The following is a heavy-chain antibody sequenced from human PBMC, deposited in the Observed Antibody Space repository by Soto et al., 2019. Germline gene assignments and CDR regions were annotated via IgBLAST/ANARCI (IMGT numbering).Heavy chain of an antibody. Sequence: SETLSLTCTVSGGSLSSSSYYWGWIRQPPGKGLEWIGSIYYSGSTYYNPSLKSRVTISVDTSKNQFSLKLSSVTAADTAVYYCARHYRSHITIFGVVILNWFDPWGQGTLVTVSS. J-gene: IGHJ5*02. CDR1: GGSLSSSSYY. V-gene: IGHV4-39*01. D-gene: IGHD3-3*01. CDR3: ARHYRSHITIFGVVILNWFDP. CDR2: IYYSGST.